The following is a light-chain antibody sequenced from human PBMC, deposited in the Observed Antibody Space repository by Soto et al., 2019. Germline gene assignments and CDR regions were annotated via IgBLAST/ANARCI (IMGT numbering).Light chain of an antibody. CDR2: DVS. Sequence: QSALTQPRSVSGSPGQSVTVSCTGSSSDVGGSNFVSWYQQQPGRAPRLLISDVSQRPSGVPERLSGSKSGNTASPALSGPQAEDEADYYCCAHAGTIAPYVFGTGTKVTV. V-gene: IGLV2-11*01. J-gene: IGLJ1*01. CDR3: CAHAGTIAPYV. CDR1: SSDVGGSNF.